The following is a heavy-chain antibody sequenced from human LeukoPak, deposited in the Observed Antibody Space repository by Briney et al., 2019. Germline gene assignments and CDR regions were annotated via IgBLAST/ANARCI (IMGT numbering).Heavy chain of an antibody. D-gene: IGHD3-3*01. CDR1: GGSISSYY. Sequence: SETLSLTCTVSGGSISSYYWSWIRQPPGKGLEWIGYIYYSGSTNYNPSLKSRVTISVDTSKNQFSLKLSSVTAADTAVYYCARGGGYYREYFDYWGQGTLVTVSS. V-gene: IGHV4-59*01. CDR3: ARGGGYYREYFDY. J-gene: IGHJ4*02. CDR2: IYYSGST.